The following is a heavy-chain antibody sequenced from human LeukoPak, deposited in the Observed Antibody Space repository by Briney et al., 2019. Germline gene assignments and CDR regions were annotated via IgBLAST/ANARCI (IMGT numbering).Heavy chain of an antibody. Sequence: ASVKVSCKASGYTFTSYGISWVRQAPGQGLEWMGWISAYNGNTNYAQKLQGRVTMTTDTSTSTAYMELRSLRSDDTAVYYCAKSAKEDYYDSSGYYYDYWGQGTLVTVSS. D-gene: IGHD3-22*01. CDR3: AKSAKEDYYDSSGYYYDY. V-gene: IGHV1-18*01. J-gene: IGHJ4*02. CDR2: ISAYNGNT. CDR1: GYTFTSYG.